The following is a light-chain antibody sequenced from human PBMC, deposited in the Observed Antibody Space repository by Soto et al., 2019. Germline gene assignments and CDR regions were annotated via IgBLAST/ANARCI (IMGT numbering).Light chain of an antibody. CDR2: DAS. Sequence: EIVLTQSPGTRSLSPGERATLSCRDSQSVSSNYLAWYQQKPGQAPRLLIYDASSRATGIPDRFSGSGSETDFTLTISRLEPEDFAVYYCQQYGSSPWTFGQGTKVEIK. CDR3: QQYGSSPWT. V-gene: IGKV3-20*01. J-gene: IGKJ1*01. CDR1: QSVSSNY.